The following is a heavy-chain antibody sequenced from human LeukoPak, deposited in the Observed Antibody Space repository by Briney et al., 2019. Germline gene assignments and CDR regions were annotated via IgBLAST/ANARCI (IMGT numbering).Heavy chain of an antibody. J-gene: IGHJ6*03. D-gene: IGHD2-8*01. V-gene: IGHV4-59*12. CDR1: GGSISSYY. CDR3: ARVQLPRYCTNGVCRGRPKYYSYMDV. Sequence: SETLSLTCTVSGGSISSYYWSWIRQPPGKGLEWIGYIYYSGSTNYNPSLKSRVTISVDTSKNQFSLKLSSVTAADTAVYYCARVQLPRYCTNGVCRGRPKYYSYMDVWGKGTTVTVSS. CDR2: IYYSGST.